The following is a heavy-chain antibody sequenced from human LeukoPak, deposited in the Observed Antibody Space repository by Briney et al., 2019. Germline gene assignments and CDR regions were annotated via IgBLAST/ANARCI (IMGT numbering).Heavy chain of an antibody. CDR2: IYSSGDT. CDR3: ARDFMYNVNCAGC. J-gene: IGHJ4*02. V-gene: IGHV3-66*01. Sequence: GGSLRLSCAASGFTVSTHYMSWVRQAPGTGLEWVSVIYSSGDTYYADSVKGRFTISRDNAKNTLYLQMNSLRAEDTAVYYCARDFMYNVNCAGCWGQGTLVTVSS. D-gene: IGHD1-14*01. CDR1: GFTVSTHY.